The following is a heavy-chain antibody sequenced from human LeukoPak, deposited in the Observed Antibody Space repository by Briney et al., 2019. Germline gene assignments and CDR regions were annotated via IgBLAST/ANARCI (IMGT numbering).Heavy chain of an antibody. CDR2: IYHSGST. CDR1: GGSISSGGYS. D-gene: IGHD3-16*02. J-gene: IGHJ4*02. CDR3: ARDRYGQRIFDY. V-gene: IGHV4-30-2*05. Sequence: SETLSLTCAVSGGSISSGGYSWSWLRQPPGKGLEWIGYIYHSGSTYYNPSLKSRVTISVDTSKNQFSLKLSFVTAADTAVYYCARDRYGQRIFDYWGQGTLVTVSS.